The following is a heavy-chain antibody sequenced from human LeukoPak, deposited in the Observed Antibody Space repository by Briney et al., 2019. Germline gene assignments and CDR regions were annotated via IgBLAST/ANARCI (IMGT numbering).Heavy chain of an antibody. CDR1: GFTVSTNY. J-gene: IGHJ3*01. CDR3: ASDSPYYYGSGL. CDR2: IYSGGST. V-gene: IGHV3-53*01. D-gene: IGHD3-10*01. Sequence: PGGSLRLSCAASGFTVSTNYMSWVRQAPGKGLEWVSVIYSGGSTYYADSVKGRFTISGDNSRNTLYLQMNSLRADDTAVYYCASDSPYYYGSGLWGQGTMVTVSS.